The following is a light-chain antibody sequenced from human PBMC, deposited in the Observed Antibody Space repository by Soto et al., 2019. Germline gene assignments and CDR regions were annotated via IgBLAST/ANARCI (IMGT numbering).Light chain of an antibody. CDR3: LQYDTWPPGT. J-gene: IGKJ1*01. CDR1: EDVSSK. Sequence: ILMKQSPATLSVSPGGRATLSCRASEDVSSKLAWYQQKPGLPPRLVIYDASTRATGIPGRFSGSGSGKDFTLTISGLQSEDFAIYYCLQYDTWPPGTFGQGTKVDIK. CDR2: DAS. V-gene: IGKV3-15*01.